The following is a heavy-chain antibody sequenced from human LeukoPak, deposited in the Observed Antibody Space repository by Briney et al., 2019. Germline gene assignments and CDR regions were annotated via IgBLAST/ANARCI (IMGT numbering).Heavy chain of an antibody. J-gene: IGHJ4*02. D-gene: IGHD1-7*01. V-gene: IGHV4-59*01. CDR1: GGSISSYY. CDR2: IYYSGST. CDR3: ARVRTGTTVIRSYYFDY. Sequence: SQTLSLTCTVSGGSISSYYWSWIRQPPGRGLEWIGYIYYSGSTNYNPSLKSRVTISVDTSKNQFSLKLSSVTAADTAVSYCARVRTGTTVIRSYYFDYWGQGTLVTVSS.